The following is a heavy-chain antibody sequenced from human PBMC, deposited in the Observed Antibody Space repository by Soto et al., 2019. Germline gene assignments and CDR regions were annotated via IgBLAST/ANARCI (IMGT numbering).Heavy chain of an antibody. CDR2: IYYSGST. CDR3: ARQYCSGGSCYLWYFDY. J-gene: IGHJ4*02. Sequence: SETLSLTCTVSGGSISSSSYYWGWIRQPPGKGLEWIGSIYYSGSTYYNPSLKSRVTISVDTSKNQFSLKLSSVTAADTAVYYCARQYCSGGSCYLWYFDYWGQGTLVTVSS. V-gene: IGHV4-39*01. D-gene: IGHD2-15*01. CDR1: GGSISSSSYY.